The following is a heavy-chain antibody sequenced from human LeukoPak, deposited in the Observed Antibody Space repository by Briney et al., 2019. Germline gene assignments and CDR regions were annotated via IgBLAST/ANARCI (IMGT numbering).Heavy chain of an antibody. Sequence: ASVKVSCTASGYTFTSYYMHWVRQAPGQGLEWMGLINPSGGSTSYAQKFQGRVTMTRDTSTSTVYMELSSLRSEDTAVYYCARVQPHYYDSSGLYYFDYWGQGTLVTVSS. CDR2: INPSGGST. V-gene: IGHV1-46*01. J-gene: IGHJ4*02. CDR3: ARVQPHYYDSSGLYYFDY. D-gene: IGHD3-22*01. CDR1: GYTFTSYY.